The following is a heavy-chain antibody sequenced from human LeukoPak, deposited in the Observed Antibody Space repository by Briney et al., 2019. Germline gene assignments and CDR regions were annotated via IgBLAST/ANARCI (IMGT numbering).Heavy chain of an antibody. Sequence: SETLSLTCTVSGGSISSYYWSWIRQPPGKGLEWIGYIYYSGSTNYNPSLRSRVTISVDTSKNQFALKLSSVTAADTAVYYCAREAVAGTRWGQGTLVTVSS. CDR1: GGSISSYY. CDR3: AREAVAGTR. V-gene: IGHV4-59*01. J-gene: IGHJ4*02. D-gene: IGHD6-19*01. CDR2: IYYSGST.